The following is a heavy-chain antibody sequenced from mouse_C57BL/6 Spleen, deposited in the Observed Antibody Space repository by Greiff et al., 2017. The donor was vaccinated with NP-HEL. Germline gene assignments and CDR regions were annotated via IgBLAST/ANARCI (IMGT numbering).Heavy chain of an antibody. D-gene: IGHD3-2*02. V-gene: IGHV5-9*01. Sequence: DVKLVESGGGLVKPGGSLKLSCAASGFTFSSYTMSWVRQTPEKRLEWVATISGGGGNTCYPDSVKGRFTISRDNAKNTLYLQMSSLRSEDTALYYCARRAAQAAWFAYWGQGTLVTVSA. CDR1: GFTFSSYT. CDR3: ARRAAQAAWFAY. J-gene: IGHJ3*01. CDR2: ISGGGGNT.